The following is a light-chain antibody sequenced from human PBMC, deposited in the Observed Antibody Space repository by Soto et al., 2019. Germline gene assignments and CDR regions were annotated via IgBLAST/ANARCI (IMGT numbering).Light chain of an antibody. CDR3: QHYGSSPCT. J-gene: IGKJ1*01. CDR1: QSISNNC. V-gene: IGKV3-20*01. Sequence: EIVLTQSPGTLSLSPGERATLSCRASQSISNNCLAWFQQKPGQAPRLLISGVTSRTTGIPDRCSGSGSGTYFTLNISRLEPEDFAVDSWQHYGSSPCTVGQGTRVESK. CDR2: GVT.